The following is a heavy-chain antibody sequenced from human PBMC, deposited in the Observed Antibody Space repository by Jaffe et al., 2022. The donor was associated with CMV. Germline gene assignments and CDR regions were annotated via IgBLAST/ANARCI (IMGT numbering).Heavy chain of an antibody. CDR1: GYAFGTFG. D-gene: IGHD3-22*01. CDR2: INSYTYNT. V-gene: IGHV1-18*04. J-gene: IGHJ3*02. Sequence: QVQLVQSGPEMKKPGASVKVSCKASGYAFGTFGVSWVRQAPGQGLEWMGWINSYTYNTNSAQTFQGRLTMTTDTSSDTAYMELRSLRSDDTAVYYCARVNFYQSSGHYYAFDIWGQGTMVTVSS. CDR3: ARVNFYQSSGHYYAFDI.